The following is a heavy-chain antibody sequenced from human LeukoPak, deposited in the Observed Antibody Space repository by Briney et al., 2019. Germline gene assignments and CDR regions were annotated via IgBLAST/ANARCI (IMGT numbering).Heavy chain of an antibody. Sequence: GGSLRLSCAASGSTFSSYGMHWVRQAPGKGLEWVAVISYDGSNKYYADSVKGRFTISRDNSKNTLYLQMNSLRAEDTAVYYCAKARGITMIVVVPPGDYWGQGTLVTVSS. J-gene: IGHJ4*02. CDR2: ISYDGSNK. V-gene: IGHV3-30*18. CDR1: GSTFSSYG. D-gene: IGHD3-22*01. CDR3: AKARGITMIVVVPPGDY.